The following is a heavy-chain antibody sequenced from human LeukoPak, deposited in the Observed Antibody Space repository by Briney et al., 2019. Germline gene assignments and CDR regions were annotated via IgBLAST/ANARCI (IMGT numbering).Heavy chain of an antibody. J-gene: IGHJ4*02. V-gene: IGHV4-39*07. Sequence: SETLSLTCMVSGGSISSTSYYWGWIRQSPVKGLDWIGSFYYSGTIFDHRSLRSRVTISIAISKNQFLLQLTSMTEADTAVYYCATTRKAVAGSFDYWGQGTLVTVSS. CDR3: ATTRKAVAGSFDY. D-gene: IGHD6-19*01. CDR2: FYYSGTI. CDR1: GGSISSTSYY.